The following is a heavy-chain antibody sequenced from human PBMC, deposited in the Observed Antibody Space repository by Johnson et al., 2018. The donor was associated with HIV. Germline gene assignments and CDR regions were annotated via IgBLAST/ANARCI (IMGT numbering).Heavy chain of an antibody. CDR3: ARDWGTRGWDDAFDI. V-gene: IGHV3-23*04. CDR1: GVTFSSYA. J-gene: IGHJ3*02. Sequence: EQLVESGGGLVQPGGSVRLSCVASGVTFSSYAMSWVRQAPGKGLEWVSGTSNSGTSKYYADDGKGRFTISRDNSKNTLYLQMNSLRAEDTAVYYCARDWGTRGWDDAFDIWGQGTMVTVSS. D-gene: IGHD3-16*01. CDR2: TSNSGTSK.